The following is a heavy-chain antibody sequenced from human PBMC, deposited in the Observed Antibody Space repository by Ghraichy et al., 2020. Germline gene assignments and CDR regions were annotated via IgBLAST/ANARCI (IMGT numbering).Heavy chain of an antibody. V-gene: IGHV4-59*01. CDR2: IYYSGST. D-gene: IGHD6-13*01. J-gene: IGHJ4*02. CDR1: GGSISSYY. CDR3: ARERVAAAGTAIFDY. Sequence: SETLSLTCTVSGGSISSYYWSWIRQPPGKGLEWIGYIYYSGSTNYNPSLKSRVTISVDTSKNQFSLKLSSVTAADTAVYYCARERVAAAGTAIFDYWGQGTLVTVSS.